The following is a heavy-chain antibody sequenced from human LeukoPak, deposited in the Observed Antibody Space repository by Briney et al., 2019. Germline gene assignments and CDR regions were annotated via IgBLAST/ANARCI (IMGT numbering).Heavy chain of an antibody. Sequence: GASVKVSCKASGYTFNAYSIHWVRQAPGQRFEWMGWIDADNGDTSYSQNLQGRITITRDTSARTVYMELTSLRSADTAAYYCARGSTSDWPLDHWGRGTLLTISP. J-gene: IGHJ4*02. CDR2: IDADNGDT. D-gene: IGHD6-19*01. CDR1: GYTFNAYS. CDR3: ARGSTSDWPLDH. V-gene: IGHV1-3*01.